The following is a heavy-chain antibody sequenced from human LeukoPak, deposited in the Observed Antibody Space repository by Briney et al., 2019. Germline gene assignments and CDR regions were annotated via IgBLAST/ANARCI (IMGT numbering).Heavy chain of an antibody. CDR1: GGSFSSYY. Sequence: PSETLSLTCTVSGGSFSSYYWSWIRQPPGKGLEWIGYIYYSGSTNYNPSLKSRVTISVDTSKNQFSLKLSSVTAADTAVYYCAGSIAAAGYLANYWGQGTLVTVSS. V-gene: IGHV4-59*01. CDR2: IYYSGST. J-gene: IGHJ4*02. CDR3: AGSIAAAGYLANY. D-gene: IGHD6-13*01.